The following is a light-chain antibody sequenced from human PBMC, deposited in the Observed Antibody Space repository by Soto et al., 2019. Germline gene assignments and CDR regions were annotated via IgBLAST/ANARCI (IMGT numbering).Light chain of an antibody. Sequence: EIVMTQSPATLSVSPGERATLSCRASQSVSSNLAWYQQKPGRAHRLLIYGASSRATGIPDRFSGSGSGTDFTLTISSLQSEDFAVYHCQQYYNWWTFGQGTKVDIK. J-gene: IGKJ1*01. CDR2: GAS. CDR1: QSVSSN. V-gene: IGKV3D-15*01. CDR3: QQYYNWWT.